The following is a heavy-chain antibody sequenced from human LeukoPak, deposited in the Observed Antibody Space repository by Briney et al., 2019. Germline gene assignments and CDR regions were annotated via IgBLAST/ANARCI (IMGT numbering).Heavy chain of an antibody. V-gene: IGHV3-69-1*01. J-gene: IGHJ5*02. CDR2: ITGGGRT. CDR1: GFTFSDYA. D-gene: IGHD3-9*01. CDR3: ARASILTGYYKSNWFDP. Sequence: GGSLRLSCAASGFTFSDYAMSWVRQAPGKGPEGVSAITGGGRTYYADSVKGRFTISRDNAKNSLYLQMNSLRAEDSAVYYCARASILTGYYKSNWFDPWGQGTLVTVSS.